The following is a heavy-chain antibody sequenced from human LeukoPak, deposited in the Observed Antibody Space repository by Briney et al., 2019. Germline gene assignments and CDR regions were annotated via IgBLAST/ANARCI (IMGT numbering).Heavy chain of an antibody. J-gene: IGHJ3*02. D-gene: IGHD2-21*02. V-gene: IGHV3-23*01. CDR2: VRSSGDNT. CDR3: AKYVVVTGADTFDI. Sequence: GGSLRLSCAASGFTFNNYVMSWVRQAPGKGLEWVSAVRSSGDNTHYADSVKGRFTISRDNSKNMLYLRMDSLEAEDTAVYYCAKYVVVTGADTFDIWGQGTMVTVSS. CDR1: GFTFNNYV.